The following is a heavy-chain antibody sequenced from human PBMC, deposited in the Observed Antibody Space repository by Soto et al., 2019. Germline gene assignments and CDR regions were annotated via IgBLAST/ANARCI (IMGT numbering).Heavy chain of an antibody. CDR3: EGRQTTGEEETVFDF. CDR2: IYYSGST. V-gene: IGHV4-59*01. CDR1: GGSISNYY. Sequence: SERRSLTGSVSGGSISNYYWSWIRQPPGKGREWIGYIYYSGSTNYNPSLKSRVTISVDTSKNQFSLKLSSVTAADTAVYYCEGRQTTGEEETVFDFRVQAPLAT. J-gene: IGHJ5*01. D-gene: IGHD1-1*01.